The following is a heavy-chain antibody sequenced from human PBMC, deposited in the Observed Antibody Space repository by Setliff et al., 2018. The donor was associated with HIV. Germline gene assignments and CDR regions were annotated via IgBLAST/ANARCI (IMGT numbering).Heavy chain of an antibody. Sequence: PGGSLRLSCAASGFTFSSYAMSWVRQAPGKGLEWVSSISSSGSVTYSADSVKGRLTISRDNAKNSLYLQMDSLKTEDTAVYYCAKAGASTSPAHAHMDVWGQGTTVTVSS. V-gene: IGHV3-21*06. CDR1: GFTFSSYA. D-gene: IGHD2-2*01. CDR3: AKAGASTSPAHAHMDV. CDR2: ISSSGSVT. J-gene: IGHJ6*02.